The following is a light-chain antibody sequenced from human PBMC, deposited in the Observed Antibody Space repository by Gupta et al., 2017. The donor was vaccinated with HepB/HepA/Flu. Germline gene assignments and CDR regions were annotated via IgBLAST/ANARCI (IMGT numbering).Light chain of an antibody. J-gene: IGLJ2*01. CDR2: GNS. CDR3: QPYDSSLSGTVV. Sequence: QSVLTQPPSVSAAPGQRVTISCTGSSSNIGAGYDVHWYQQLPETAPKLLIYGNSNRPSGVPDRFSGSKSGTSASLAITGLQAEDEADYYCQPYDSSLSGTVVFGGGTKLTVL. CDR1: SSNIGAGYD. V-gene: IGLV1-40*01.